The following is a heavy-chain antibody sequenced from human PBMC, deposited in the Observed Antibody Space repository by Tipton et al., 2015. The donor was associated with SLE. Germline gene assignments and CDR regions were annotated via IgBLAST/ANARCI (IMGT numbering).Heavy chain of an antibody. CDR2: IRYDGSNK. D-gene: IGHD5-12*01. V-gene: IGHV3-30*02. CDR3: AKGDSGYDRLGY. J-gene: IGHJ4*02. Sequence: SLRLSCAASGFTFSSYGMHWVRQAPGKGLEWVAFIRYDGSNKYYADSVKGRFTISRDNSKNTLYLQMNSLRAEDTAVYYGAKGDSGYDRLGYWGQGTLVTVSS. CDR1: GFTFSSYG.